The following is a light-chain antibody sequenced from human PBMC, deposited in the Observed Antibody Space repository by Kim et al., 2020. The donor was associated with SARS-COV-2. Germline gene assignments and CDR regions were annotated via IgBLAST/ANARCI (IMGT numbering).Light chain of an antibody. CDR2: DAS. J-gene: IGKJ1*01. CDR3: QQRNKWPRT. Sequence: SSPGERATLSCRARQSISTDLAWYQHKPGQAPRLFIYDASNRATGIPARFSGSGSGTDFTLTVSNLETEDSAVYYCQQRNKWPRTFGQGTKVDIK. V-gene: IGKV3-11*01. CDR1: QSISTD.